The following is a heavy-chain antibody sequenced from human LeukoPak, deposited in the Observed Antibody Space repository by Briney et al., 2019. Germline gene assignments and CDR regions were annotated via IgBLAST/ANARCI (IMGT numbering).Heavy chain of an antibody. CDR1: GFTFSSYW. V-gene: IGHV3-7*01. CDR3: ATSAARAIES. D-gene: IGHD6-25*01. CDR2: IKQDGSKK. Sequence: PGGSLRLSCAASGFTFSSYWMSWVRQAPGKGLECVANIKQDGSKKYYVDSVRGRFTLSRDNAKNSLYLQMNSLRVEDTAVYYCATSAARAIESWGQGTLVTVSS. J-gene: IGHJ4*02.